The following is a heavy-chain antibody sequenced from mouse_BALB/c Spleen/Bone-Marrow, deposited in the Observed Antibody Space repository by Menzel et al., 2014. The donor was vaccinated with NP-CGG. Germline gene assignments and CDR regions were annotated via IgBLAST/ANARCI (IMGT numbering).Heavy chain of an antibody. J-gene: IGHJ3*01. CDR3: ARNYGYGKSFAY. CDR1: GFNIRDTY. V-gene: IGHV14-3*02. D-gene: IGHD2-2*01. Sequence: DVKLQESGAELVKPGASVKLSCTASGFNIRDTYMHWVKQRPEQGLEWIGGIDPANGNTKYDPKFRGKATITADTSSNTAYLQLSSLTSEDTAVYYCARNYGYGKSFAYWGQGTLVTVSA. CDR2: IDPANGNT.